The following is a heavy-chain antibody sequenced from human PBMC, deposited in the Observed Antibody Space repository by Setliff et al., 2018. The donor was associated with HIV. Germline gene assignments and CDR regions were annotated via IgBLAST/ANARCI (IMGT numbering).Heavy chain of an antibody. CDR2: IIPMFGTL. V-gene: IGHV1-69*05. CDR1: GGTFSSYA. CDR3: AADRVRVPGGHDIFDI. Sequence: GASVKVSCKASGGTFSSYAINWVRQAPGQGLQWMGGIIPMFGTLNFAQKFQGRVTISTDDSTSTAYMDLGSLRPDDTAVYYCAADRVRVPGGHDIFDIWGQGTMVTVSS. D-gene: IGHD3-10*01. J-gene: IGHJ3*02.